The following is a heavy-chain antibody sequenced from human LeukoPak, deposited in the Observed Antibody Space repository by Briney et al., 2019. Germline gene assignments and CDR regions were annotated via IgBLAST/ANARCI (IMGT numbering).Heavy chain of an antibody. CDR1: GYTFTSYG. Sequence: ASVKVSCKASGYTFTSYGISWVRQAPGQGLEWMGWISAYNGNTNYAQKLQGRVTMTTDTSTSTAYMELRSLRSDDTAVYYCAREKYYDSSGYYYIPWYYHYGMDVWGQGTTVTVSS. CDR2: ISAYNGNT. D-gene: IGHD3-22*01. CDR3: AREKYYDSSGYYYIPWYYHYGMDV. J-gene: IGHJ6*02. V-gene: IGHV1-18*01.